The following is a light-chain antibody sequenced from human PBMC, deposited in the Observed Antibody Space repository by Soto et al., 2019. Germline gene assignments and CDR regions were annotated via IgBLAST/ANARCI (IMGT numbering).Light chain of an antibody. CDR2: ANN. Sequence: QSVLTQPPSASGTPGQKITISCSGRTSDIGSNTVNWYQQVPGTAPKLLIYANNQRPSGVPDRFSGSKSGTSASLAISGLQSEDEADYYCEACDDSLNGPVFGGGTKLTVL. CDR3: EACDDSLNGPV. V-gene: IGLV1-44*01. CDR1: TSDIGSNT. J-gene: IGLJ3*02.